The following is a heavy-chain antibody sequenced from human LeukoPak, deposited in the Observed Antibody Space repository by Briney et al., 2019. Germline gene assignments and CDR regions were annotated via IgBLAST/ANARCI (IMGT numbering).Heavy chain of an antibody. CDR2: TYYKSKYYS. CDR1: GDSISSNSAA. D-gene: IGHD3-22*01. CDR3: ARNDNVGSSGYTPLHI. V-gene: IGHV6-1*01. Sequence: SQTLSLTCAISGDSISSNSAAWNWIRQSPSRGLEWLGRTYYKSKYYSDYAVSVKGRITINPDTSKNQFSLQLTSVTPEDTAVYYCARNDNVGSSGYTPLHIWGQGTLVTVSS. J-gene: IGHJ3*02.